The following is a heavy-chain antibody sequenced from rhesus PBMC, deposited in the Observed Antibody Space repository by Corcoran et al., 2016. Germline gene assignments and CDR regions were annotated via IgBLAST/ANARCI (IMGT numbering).Heavy chain of an antibody. CDR1: GGSISSNY. CDR3: ARQNTVTSYFDY. Sequence: QVQLQESGPGLVKPSETLSLTCAVSGGSISSNYWSWIRQPPGKGLEWIGRIYGSCGSTDYHPSLEIRVPISTDTSKNQFSLKLSSVTAADTAVYYCARQNTVTSYFDYWGQGVLVTVSS. J-gene: IGHJ4*01. V-gene: IGHV4-160*01. CDR2: IYGSCGST. D-gene: IGHD4-23*01.